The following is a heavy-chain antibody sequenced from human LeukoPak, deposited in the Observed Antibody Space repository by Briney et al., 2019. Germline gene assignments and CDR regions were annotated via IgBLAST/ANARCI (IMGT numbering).Heavy chain of an antibody. CDR3: AKGAYDYIEIGYFDS. J-gene: IGHJ4*02. CDR2: LIGSSGST. Sequence: GGSLRLSCAASGFTSTNYAMNWVRQAPGKGLEWVSVLIGSSGSTDYADSVKGRLTISRDNSKNTVFLQMNSLRAEDTAIYYCAKGAYDYIEIGYFDSWGQGTLVTVSS. V-gene: IGHV3-23*01. CDR1: GFTSTNYA. D-gene: IGHD5-12*01.